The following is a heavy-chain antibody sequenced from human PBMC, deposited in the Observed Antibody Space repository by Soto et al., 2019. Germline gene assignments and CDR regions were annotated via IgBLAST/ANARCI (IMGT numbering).Heavy chain of an antibody. CDR2: IYPGDSDT. CDR1: GYSFTSYW. J-gene: IGHJ4*02. Sequence: PGESLTISCMGSGYSFTSYWIGWVRQMPGKGLEWKGIIYPGDSDTRYGPSFQGQVTISADKSISTAYLQWSSLKASDTDMYYCARHGGLYAWSGYYGCWSKGTRGILSS. D-gene: IGHD3-3*01. CDR3: ARHGGLYAWSGYYGC. V-gene: IGHV5-51*01.